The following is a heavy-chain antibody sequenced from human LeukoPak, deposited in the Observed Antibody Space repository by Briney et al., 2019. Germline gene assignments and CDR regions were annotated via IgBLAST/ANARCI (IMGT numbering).Heavy chain of an antibody. D-gene: IGHD6-13*01. CDR3: VKDLYKGDTSTWYYFDY. J-gene: IGHJ4*02. V-gene: IGHV3-21*01. Sequence: GGSLRLSCAASGFTFSGYTMNWVRQAPGKGLEWVSTLSSSGSDIYYADSVKDRFTISRDNSKNTASLQMSSLRAEDTATYYCVKDLYKGDTSTWYYFDYWGQGTLVTVSS. CDR2: LSSSGSDI. CDR1: GFTFSGYT.